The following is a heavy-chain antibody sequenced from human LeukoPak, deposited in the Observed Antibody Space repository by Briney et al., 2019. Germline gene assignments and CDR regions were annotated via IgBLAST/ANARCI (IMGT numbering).Heavy chain of an antibody. D-gene: IGHD6-19*01. CDR2: IYHTGST. Sequence: TASETLSLTCSVSSYSINSNYYWGWIRQSPGKGLEWIGSIYHTGSTYYNPSLKSRVTISLDASNKQFSLRLSSVTAADTAVYYCARGSHPVTGTLGGYFDPWGQGTLVTVSS. V-gene: IGHV4-38-2*02. CDR3: ARGSHPVTGTLGGYFDP. J-gene: IGHJ4*02. CDR1: SYSINSNYY.